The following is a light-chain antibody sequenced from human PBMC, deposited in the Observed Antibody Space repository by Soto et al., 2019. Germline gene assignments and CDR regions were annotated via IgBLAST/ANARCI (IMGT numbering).Light chain of an antibody. CDR3: QQFGTSPLVT. CDR2: GVS. J-gene: IGKJ3*01. Sequence: EIVLTQSPGTLSLSPGERATLSCRASQSVTTRYLSWYQQKPGQAPRLLIHGVSSRATGSPDRFSGSGSGTDFILTISRLEPEDFAVYYCQQFGTSPLVTFGPGTKVDIK. V-gene: IGKV3-20*01. CDR1: QSVTTRY.